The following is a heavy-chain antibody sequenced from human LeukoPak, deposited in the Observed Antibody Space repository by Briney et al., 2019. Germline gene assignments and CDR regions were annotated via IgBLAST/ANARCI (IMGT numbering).Heavy chain of an antibody. J-gene: IGHJ4*02. D-gene: IGHD6-13*01. V-gene: IGHV3-23*01. CDR1: GFTFSSSA. CDR3: AKESSWYGSY. CDR2: ISASGGST. Sequence: PGGSLRLSCAASGFTFSSSAMSWVRQVPGKGLEWVSGISASGGSTYYADSVRGRFTISRDNSKNTLYLQMNSLRAEDTAVYYCAKESSWYGSYWGQGTLVTVSS.